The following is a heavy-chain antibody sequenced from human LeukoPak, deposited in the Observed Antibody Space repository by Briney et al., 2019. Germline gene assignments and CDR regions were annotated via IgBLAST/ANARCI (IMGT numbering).Heavy chain of an antibody. V-gene: IGHV3-23*01. Sequence: GGSLRLSCAASGFTFSSYAMSWVRQAPGKGLEWVSAISGSGGSTYYADSVKGRFTISRDNSKNTLYLQMNSLRAEDTAVYYCARDRWDGSGSYFDYWGQGTLVTVSS. CDR2: ISGSGGST. CDR3: ARDRWDGSGSYFDY. CDR1: GFTFSSYA. D-gene: IGHD3-10*01. J-gene: IGHJ4*02.